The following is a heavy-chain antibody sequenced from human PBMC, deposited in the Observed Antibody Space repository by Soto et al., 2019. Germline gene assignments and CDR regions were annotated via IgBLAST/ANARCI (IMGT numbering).Heavy chain of an antibody. CDR2: ITDTGGDT. V-gene: IGHV3-23*01. Sequence: PGGSLRLSCVASGITFGGGAMSWVRKPQGEGLERVSTITDTGGDTKYSDSVRGRFTMSRDNSKKTLYLQMNNLRVEDSALYYCARGSTDSYPGSRIFDFWGRGTLVTVSS. CDR3: ARGSTDSYPGSRIFDF. CDR1: GITFGGGA. D-gene: IGHD3-10*01. J-gene: IGHJ4*02.